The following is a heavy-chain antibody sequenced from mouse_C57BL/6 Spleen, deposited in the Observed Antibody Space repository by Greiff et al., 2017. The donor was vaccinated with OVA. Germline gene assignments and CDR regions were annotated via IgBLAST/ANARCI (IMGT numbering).Heavy chain of an antibody. V-gene: IGHV5-17*01. D-gene: IGHD2-1*01. CDR3: ARNYFKPYYYAMDY. J-gene: IGHJ4*01. Sequence: EVMLVESGGGLVKPGGSLKLSCAASGFTFSDYGMHWVRQAPEKGLEWVAYISSGSSTIYYADTVKGRFTISRDNATNTLFLQMTSLRSEDTAMYYCARNYFKPYYYAMDYWGQGTSVTVSS. CDR1: GFTFSDYG. CDR2: ISSGSSTI.